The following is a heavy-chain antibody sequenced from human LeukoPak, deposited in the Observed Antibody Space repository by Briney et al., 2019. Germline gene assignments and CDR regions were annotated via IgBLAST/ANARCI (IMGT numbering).Heavy chain of an antibody. CDR2: INHSRST. V-gene: IGHV4-34*01. J-gene: IGHJ2*01. D-gene: IGHD2-15*01. Sequence: SETLSLTCAVYGGSFSGYYWSWIRQPPGKGLDWMGEINHSRSTNYNPSLKSRVTISVDTSKKPFSLTLSSVTAADTAVYYCARDIPGYCSGGSCYSDNYCYFDLWGRGTLVTVSS. CDR1: GGSFSGYY. CDR3: ARDIPGYCSGGSCYSDNYCYFDL.